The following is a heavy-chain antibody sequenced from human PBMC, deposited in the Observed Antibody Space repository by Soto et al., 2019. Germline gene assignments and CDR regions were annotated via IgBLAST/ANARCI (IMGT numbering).Heavy chain of an antibody. J-gene: IGHJ6*02. CDR3: ARDRGMTTVTETYYSCMGV. D-gene: IGHD4-17*01. CDR2: ISYDGSNK. CDR1: GFTFSSFA. V-gene: IGHV3-30-3*01. Sequence: QVQLVESGGGVVQPGRSLRLSCAASGFTFSSFALHWVRQAPGKGLEWVAVISYDGSNKYYADSVKGRFTISRDDSKNTLYLQMNSLRAEDMAVYYCARDRGMTTVTETYYSCMGVWGQGNTVTVSS.